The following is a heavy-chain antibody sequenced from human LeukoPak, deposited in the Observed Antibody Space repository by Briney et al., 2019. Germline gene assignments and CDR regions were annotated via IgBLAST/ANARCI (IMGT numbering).Heavy chain of an antibody. CDR1: GLTFSSYA. CDR2: ISYDGSNK. D-gene: IGHD2-2*01. V-gene: IGHV3-30-3*01. CDR3: ARDLLGYCSSTSCYSPDY. J-gene: IGHJ4*02. Sequence: GGSLRLSCAASGLTFSSYAMHWVRQAPGKGLEWVAVISYDGSNKYYADSVKGRFTISRDNSKNTLYLQMNSLRAEDTAVYYCARDLLGYCSSTSCYSPDYWGQGTLVTVSS.